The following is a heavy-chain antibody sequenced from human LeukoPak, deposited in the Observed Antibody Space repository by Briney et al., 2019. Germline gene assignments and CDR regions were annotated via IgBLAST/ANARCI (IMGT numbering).Heavy chain of an antibody. CDR3: AKVLPRRLGYSSGWSFDY. Sequence: GGSLRLSCAASGFTFSSYAMSWVRQAPGKGLEWVSAISGSGGSTYYADSVKGRFTISRDNSKNTLYLQMNSLRAEDTAVYYCAKVLPRRLGYSSGWSFDYWGQGTLVTVSS. V-gene: IGHV3-23*01. CDR1: GFTFSSYA. CDR2: ISGSGGST. J-gene: IGHJ4*02. D-gene: IGHD6-19*01.